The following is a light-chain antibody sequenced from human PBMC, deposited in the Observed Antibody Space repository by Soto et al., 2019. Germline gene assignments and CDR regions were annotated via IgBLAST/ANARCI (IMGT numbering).Light chain of an antibody. J-gene: IGLJ2*01. Sequence: QSVLTQPPSASGTPGQRVTISCSGSSSNIGSNYVYWYQQLPGTAPKLRIYTNNQRPSGVPDRFSGSKSGTSASLAISGLRSEDEAYYYCAAWDDPRRGPYVVFGVGTTLTVL. V-gene: IGLV1-47*01. CDR2: TNN. CDR1: SSNIGSNY. CDR3: AAWDDPRRGPYVV.